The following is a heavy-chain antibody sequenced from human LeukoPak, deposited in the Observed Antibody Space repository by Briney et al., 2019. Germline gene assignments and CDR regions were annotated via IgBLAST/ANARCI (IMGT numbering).Heavy chain of an antibody. CDR3: ARQNSYYDILIGYAPEHAFDI. V-gene: IGHV4-4*09. Sequence: PSETLSLTCTVSGDSISSYYWSWIRQPPGKGLEWIGYIFTSGSTKYNPPLKSRVTISVDTSKNQFSLNLRSVTAADTAVYYCARQNSYYDILIGYAPEHAFDIWGQGTMVTVSS. CDR1: GDSISSYY. J-gene: IGHJ3*02. CDR2: IFTSGST. D-gene: IGHD3-9*01.